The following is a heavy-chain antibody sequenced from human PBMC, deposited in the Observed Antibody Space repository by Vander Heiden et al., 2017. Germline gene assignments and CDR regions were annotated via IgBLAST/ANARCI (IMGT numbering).Heavy chain of an antibody. CDR3: ARGYSDGPYYYYGMDV. D-gene: IGHD5-18*01. CDR2: IIPILGTA. CDR1: GGTFSSHA. J-gene: IGHJ6*02. V-gene: IGHV1-69*01. Sequence: QVQLVQSGAEVKKPGSSVTVACKASGGTFSSHAISWLRQAPGQGTEWMGGIIPILGTANYEQKCQGRVTITADESTSTAYMELSSLRSEDTAVYYCARGYSDGPYYYYGMDVWGQGTTVTVSS.